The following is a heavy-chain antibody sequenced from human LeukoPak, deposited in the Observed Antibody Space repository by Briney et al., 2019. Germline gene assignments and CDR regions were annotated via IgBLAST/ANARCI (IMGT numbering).Heavy chain of an antibody. CDR2: IYPGDSDT. CDR1: GYSFTSYW. V-gene: IGHV5-51*01. Sequence: HGESLKISCKGSGYSFTSYWIGWVRQMPGKGLEWMGIIYPGDSDTSYSPSFQGQVTISADKSISTAYLQWSSLKASDTAMYYCARREGDYYGSGSYYEPWGQGTLVTVSS. CDR3: ARREGDYYGSGSYYEP. D-gene: IGHD3-10*01. J-gene: IGHJ5*02.